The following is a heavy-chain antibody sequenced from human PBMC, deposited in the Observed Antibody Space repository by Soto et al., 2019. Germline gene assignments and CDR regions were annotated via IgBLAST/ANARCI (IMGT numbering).Heavy chain of an antibody. D-gene: IGHD2-15*01. V-gene: IGHV4-34*01. Sequence: ETLSLTCAICGGSFSGYYWSWFRQPPGKGLEWIGEINHDGITNYNPSLKSRVTISLDTSKNQFSLKLTSVTAADTAVYYCAGRYCTGGSCYRPWGQGTLVTVSS. CDR3: AGRYCTGGSCYRP. CDR2: INHDGIT. CDR1: GGSFSGYY. J-gene: IGHJ4*02.